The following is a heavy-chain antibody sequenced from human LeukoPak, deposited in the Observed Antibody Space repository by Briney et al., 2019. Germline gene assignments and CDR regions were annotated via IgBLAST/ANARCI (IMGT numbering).Heavy chain of an antibody. V-gene: IGHV7-4-1*02. Sequence: ASVTVSCKASGYTFTSYAMNWVRQAPGQGLEWMGWINTNTGNPTYAQGFTGRFVFSLDTSVSTAYLQISSLKAEDTAVYYCARDPYYYGSGSSTTQDAFDIWGQGTTVTVSS. D-gene: IGHD3-10*01. J-gene: IGHJ3*02. CDR3: ARDPYYYGSGSSTTQDAFDI. CDR1: GYTFTSYA. CDR2: INTNTGNP.